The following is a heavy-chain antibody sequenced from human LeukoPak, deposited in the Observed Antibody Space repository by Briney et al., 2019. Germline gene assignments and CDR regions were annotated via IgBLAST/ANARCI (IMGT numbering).Heavy chain of an antibody. V-gene: IGHV3-21*01. D-gene: IGHD2-2*01. Sequence: SGGSLRLSCAASGFTFSSYSMNWVRQAPGKGLEWVSSISSSSSYIYYADSVKGRFTISRDNAKNSLYLQMNSLRAEDTAVYYCASNPLDCSSTSCYGPTGYWGQGTLVTVSS. CDR1: GFTFSSYS. J-gene: IGHJ4*02. CDR3: ASNPLDCSSTSCYGPTGY. CDR2: ISSSSSYI.